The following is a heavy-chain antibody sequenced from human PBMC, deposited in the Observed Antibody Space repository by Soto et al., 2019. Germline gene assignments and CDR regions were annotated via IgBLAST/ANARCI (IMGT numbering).Heavy chain of an antibody. CDR2: INPSGGST. Sequence: ASVTVSCKASGYTFTSYYMHWVRQAPGQGLEWMGIINPSGGSTSYAQKFQGRVTMTRDTSTSTVYMELSSLRSEDTAVCYCAVSDYARAKYYFDYWGQGTLVTVSS. J-gene: IGHJ4*02. D-gene: IGHD4-17*01. V-gene: IGHV1-46*01. CDR3: AVSDYARAKYYFDY. CDR1: GYTFTSYY.